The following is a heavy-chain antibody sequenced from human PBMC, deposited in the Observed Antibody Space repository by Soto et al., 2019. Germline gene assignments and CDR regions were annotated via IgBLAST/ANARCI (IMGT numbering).Heavy chain of an antibody. CDR2: ISAYNGNT. CDR3: AGGGGCSGGSCYDRFDP. CDR1: GYTFTSYG. D-gene: IGHD2-15*01. J-gene: IGHJ5*02. Sequence: QVQLVQSGAEVKKPGASVKVSCKASGYTFTSYGISWVRQAPGQGLEWMGWISAYNGNTNYAQKLPGRVTKTTDTSTSTAYMELRGLRSDDTAVFYCAGGGGCSGGSCYDRFDPWGQGTLVTVSS. V-gene: IGHV1-18*01.